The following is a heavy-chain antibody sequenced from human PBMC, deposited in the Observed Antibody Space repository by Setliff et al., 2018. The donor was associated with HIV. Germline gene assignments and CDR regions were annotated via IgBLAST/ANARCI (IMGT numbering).Heavy chain of an antibody. J-gene: IGHJ4*02. Sequence: SGPTLVNPTQTLTLTCTFSGFSLSTSGMCVSWIRQPPGKALEWLARIDWDDDKYYSTSLKTRLTISKDTSKNQVVLTMTNMDPVDTDTYYCARIRPYYYDSSGYDYWGQGTLVTVSS. CDR3: ARIRPYYYDSSGYDY. CDR1: GFSLSTSGMC. V-gene: IGHV2-70*11. D-gene: IGHD3-22*01. CDR2: IDWDDDK.